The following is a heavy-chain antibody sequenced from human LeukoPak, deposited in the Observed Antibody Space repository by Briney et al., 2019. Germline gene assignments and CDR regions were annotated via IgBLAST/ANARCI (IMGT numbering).Heavy chain of an antibody. CDR2: ISGSGGSS. CDR3: AKSVESAVTTNPYFDY. J-gene: IGHJ4*02. D-gene: IGHD4-17*01. CDR1: GFTFSDYA. V-gene: IGHV3-23*01. Sequence: GGSLRLSCAASGFTFSDYAMSWVRQALGKGLKWVSVISGSGGSSYNVDPVKGRFTISRDNSKNTLYLQMNSLRAEDTAVYYCAKSVESAVTTNPYFDYWGQGILVTVPS.